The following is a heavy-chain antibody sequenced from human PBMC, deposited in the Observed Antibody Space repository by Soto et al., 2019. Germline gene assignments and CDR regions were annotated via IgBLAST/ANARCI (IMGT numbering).Heavy chain of an antibody. CDR1: CYTFPSYG. CDR2: ISAYNGNT. Sequence: ASVQVSCKASCYTFPSYGISWVRQAPGQGLEWMGWISAYNGNTNYAQKLQGRVTMTTDTSTSTAYMELRSLRSDDTAVYYCAREYYNWPDYWGQGTLVTVSS. J-gene: IGHJ4*02. V-gene: IGHV1-18*01. CDR3: AREYYNWPDY. D-gene: IGHD1-20*01.